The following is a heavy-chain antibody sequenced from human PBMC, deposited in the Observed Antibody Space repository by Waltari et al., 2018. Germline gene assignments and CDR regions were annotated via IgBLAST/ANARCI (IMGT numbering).Heavy chain of an antibody. Sequence: EVQLVESGGGLVQPGGSLRLSCAASGFTFSSYWMSWVRQAPGKGLEWVANIKQDGSEKYYGDAVKGRFTISRDNAKNSLYLQMNSLRAEDTAVYYCARATDRGYYYDSSGQEGYFDLWGRGTLVTVSS. CDR3: ARATDRGYYYDSSGQEGYFDL. J-gene: IGHJ2*01. CDR2: IKQDGSEK. CDR1: GFTFSSYW. V-gene: IGHV3-7*01. D-gene: IGHD3-22*01.